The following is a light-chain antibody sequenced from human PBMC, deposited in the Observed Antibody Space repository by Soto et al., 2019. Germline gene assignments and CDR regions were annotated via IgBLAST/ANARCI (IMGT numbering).Light chain of an antibody. CDR2: EVS. CDR3: SSYASSTAYV. CDR1: SSDVGGYNY. Sequence: QSVLTQPASVSGSPGQSITISCPGTSSDVGGYNYVSWYQLHPGKAPKLMVYEVSYRPSGFSSRFSGSKSANTASLTISGLQAEDEADYYCSSYASSTAYVFGTGTKVTVL. J-gene: IGLJ1*01. V-gene: IGLV2-14*01.